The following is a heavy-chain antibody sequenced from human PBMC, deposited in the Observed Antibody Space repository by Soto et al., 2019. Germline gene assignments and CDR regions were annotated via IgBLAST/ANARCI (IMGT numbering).Heavy chain of an antibody. CDR2: INAGNGNT. V-gene: IGHV1-3*01. J-gene: IGHJ4*02. Sequence: ASVKVSCKASGYSFTSYAMHWVRQAPGQRLEWMGWINAGNGNTKYSQKFQGRVTITRDTSASTAYMELSSLRSEDTAMYYCTRSAISPYGGLIGPFDYWGQGNLVTVSS. D-gene: IGHD3-16*02. CDR1: GYSFTSYA. CDR3: TRSAISPYGGLIGPFDY.